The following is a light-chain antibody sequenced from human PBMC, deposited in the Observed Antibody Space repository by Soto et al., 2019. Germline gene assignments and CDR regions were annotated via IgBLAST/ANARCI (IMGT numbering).Light chain of an antibody. V-gene: IGKV3-20*01. CDR1: QSVSSNN. CDR3: QQYGSSPPLT. J-gene: IGKJ4*01. Sequence: EIVLTQSPGTLSLSPGERATLSCRASQSVSSNNLAWYQQKPGQPPRLLIYGVSSRATDIPDRFSGSGSGTDFTLTISRLEPEDFAVYYCQQYGSSPPLTFGGGTKVEIK. CDR2: GVS.